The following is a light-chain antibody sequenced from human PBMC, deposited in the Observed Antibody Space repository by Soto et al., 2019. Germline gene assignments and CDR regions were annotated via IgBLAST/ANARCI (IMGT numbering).Light chain of an antibody. Sequence: QSVLTQPPSASGSPGQSVTISCTGTSSDVGGYNYVSWYQQHPGKVPKLMIYEVSKRPSGVPDRFSGSKSGNTASLTVSGLQTEDEADYYCSSYVDAGTDVVFGGGTKLTVL. CDR1: SSDVGGYNY. J-gene: IGLJ2*01. CDR3: SSYVDAGTDVV. CDR2: EVS. V-gene: IGLV2-8*01.